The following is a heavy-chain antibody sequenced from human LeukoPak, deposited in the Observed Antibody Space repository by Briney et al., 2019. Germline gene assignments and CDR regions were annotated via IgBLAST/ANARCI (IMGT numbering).Heavy chain of an antibody. D-gene: IGHD3-10*01. CDR3: ARDAGSGSYWDAFDI. J-gene: IGHJ3*02. V-gene: IGHV3-21*01. Sequence: KTGGSLRLSCAASGFTFSSYSMNWVRQAPGKGLEWVSSISSSSSYIYYADSVKGRFTISRDNAKNSLYLQMNSLRAEDTAVYYCARDAGSGSYWDAFDIWGQGTMVTVSS. CDR2: ISSSSSYI. CDR1: GFTFSSYS.